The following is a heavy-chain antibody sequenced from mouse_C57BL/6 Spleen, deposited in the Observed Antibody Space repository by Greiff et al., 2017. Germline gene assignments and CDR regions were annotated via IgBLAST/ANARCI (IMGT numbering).Heavy chain of an antibody. CDR2: IYPGSGST. D-gene: IGHD1-1*01. CDR1: GYTFTSYW. J-gene: IGHJ1*03. V-gene: IGHV1-55*01. CDR3: ARGGYGSRWYFDV. Sequence: VQLQQPGAELVKPGASVKMSCKASGYTFTSYWITWVKQRPGQGLEWIGDIYPGSGSTNYNEKFKSKATLTVDTSSSTAYMQLSSLTSEDSAVYYCARGGYGSRWYFDVWGTGTTVTVSS.